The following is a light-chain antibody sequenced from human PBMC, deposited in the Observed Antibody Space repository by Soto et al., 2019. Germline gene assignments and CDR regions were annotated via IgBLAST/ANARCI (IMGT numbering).Light chain of an antibody. Sequence: DIQMTQSPSSLSASVGDRVTITCRASQSISSYLNWYQQKPGKAPKLLIYAASSLASGVPSRFSGSGSGTDFILTISSLRPEDFATYYCQQSYSIPWTFGQGTEVASK. CDR2: AAS. CDR1: QSISSY. J-gene: IGKJ1*01. V-gene: IGKV1-39*01. CDR3: QQSYSIPWT.